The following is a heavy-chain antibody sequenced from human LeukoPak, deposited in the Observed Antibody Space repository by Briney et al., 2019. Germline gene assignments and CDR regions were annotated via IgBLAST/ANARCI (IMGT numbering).Heavy chain of an antibody. CDR2: ISGSGGST. D-gene: IGHD1-26*01. CDR1: GFTFSSYG. V-gene: IGHV3-23*01. Sequence: GGSLRLSCAASGFTFSSYGMSWVRQAPGKGLEWVSAISGSGGSTYYADSVKGRFTISRDNAKNSLYLQMNSLRAEDTAVYYCARVGVTQGRLVGTTIDYWGQGTLVTVSS. CDR3: ARVGVTQGRLVGTTIDY. J-gene: IGHJ4*02.